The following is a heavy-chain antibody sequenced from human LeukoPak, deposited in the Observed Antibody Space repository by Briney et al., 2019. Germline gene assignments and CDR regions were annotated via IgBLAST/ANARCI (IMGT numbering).Heavy chain of an antibody. V-gene: IGHV3-33*01. CDR2: IWYDGTNK. CDR3: ARDGYYLGAFDI. D-gene: IGHD3-22*01. J-gene: IGHJ3*02. Sequence: PGRSLRLSCAASGFTFSSYGMHWVRQAPGKGLEWVALIWYDGTNKYYADSVKGRFTISRDNSKNTLYLQMNSLSAEDTAVYYCARDGYYLGAFDIWGQGTMVTVSS. CDR1: GFTFSSYG.